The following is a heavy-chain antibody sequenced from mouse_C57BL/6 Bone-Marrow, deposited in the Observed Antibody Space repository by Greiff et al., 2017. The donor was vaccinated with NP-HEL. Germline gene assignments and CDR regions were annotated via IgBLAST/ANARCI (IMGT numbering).Heavy chain of an antibody. CDR3: ARGGYDYAGFDY. D-gene: IGHD2-4*01. CDR2: IDPSDSET. Sequence: QVQLQQPGAELVRPGSSVKLSCKASGYTFTSYWMHWVKQRPIQGLEWIGNIDPSDSETHYNQKFKDKATLTVDKSSSTAYMQLSSLTSEDSAVYYCARGGYDYAGFDYWGQGTTLTVSS. V-gene: IGHV1-52*01. CDR1: GYTFTSYW. J-gene: IGHJ2*01.